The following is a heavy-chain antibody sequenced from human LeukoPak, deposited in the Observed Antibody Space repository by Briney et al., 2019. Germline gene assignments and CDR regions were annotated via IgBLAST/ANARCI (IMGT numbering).Heavy chain of an antibody. CDR3: ARNQMTTVTGFYYYGMDV. Sequence: PSETLSLTCAVSGGSISSSNWWSWVRQPPGKGLEWIGEIFHSGSTNCNPSLQSRVTISVDESKNQFSLKLSSVTAADTAVYYCARNQMTTVTGFYYYGMDVWGKGTTVTVSS. V-gene: IGHV4-4*02. CDR2: IFHSGST. J-gene: IGHJ6*04. D-gene: IGHD4-17*01. CDR1: GGSISSSNW.